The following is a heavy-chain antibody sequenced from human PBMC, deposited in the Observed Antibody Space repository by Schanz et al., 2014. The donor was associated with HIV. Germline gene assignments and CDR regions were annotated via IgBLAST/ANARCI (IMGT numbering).Heavy chain of an antibody. CDR2: ISWNSGSI. Sequence: EVQLVESGGGLVQPGRSLRLSCAASGFSFDDYAMHWVRQAPGKGLEWVSGISWNSGSIGYADSVKGRFTISRDNAKXXLYLQMXXXXXXXXXXXYCAKDMGSGSYETFDIWGQGTMVTVSS. J-gene: IGHJ3*02. CDR1: GFSFDDYA. V-gene: IGHV3-9*01. CDR3: AKDMGSGSYETFDI. D-gene: IGHD1-26*01.